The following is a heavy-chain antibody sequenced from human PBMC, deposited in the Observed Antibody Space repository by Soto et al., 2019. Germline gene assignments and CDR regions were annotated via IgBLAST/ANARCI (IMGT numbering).Heavy chain of an antibody. D-gene: IGHD6-13*01. CDR1: GFTFSSYA. Sequence: PGGSLGLSCAASGFTFSSYAMSWVRQAPGKGLEWVSGISASGGNTYYIESVKGRFTISRDNSKNTLYLQMNSLRAEDTAVYYCAKVSSSWPNDAFDIWGQGTMVTVSS. CDR3: AKVSSSWPNDAFDI. CDR2: ISASGGNT. J-gene: IGHJ3*02. V-gene: IGHV3-23*01.